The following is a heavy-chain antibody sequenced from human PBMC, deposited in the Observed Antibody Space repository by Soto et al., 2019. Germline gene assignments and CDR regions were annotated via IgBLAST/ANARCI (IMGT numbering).Heavy chain of an antibody. Sequence: EVQLLESGGGLVQPGGSLRLSCVVSGFTFGSYAMSWVRQAPEKGPEWVAILGGNGFTTYYADSVKGRFTISGAKSKSPLFLQMNSLRADTTGVYYCAKALRPSLNFFNYMDVWGRGTSSPSP. V-gene: IGHV3-23*01. J-gene: IGHJ6*03. D-gene: IGHD2-2*01. CDR1: GFTFGSYA. CDR3: AKALRPSLNFFNYMDV. CDR2: LGGNGFTT.